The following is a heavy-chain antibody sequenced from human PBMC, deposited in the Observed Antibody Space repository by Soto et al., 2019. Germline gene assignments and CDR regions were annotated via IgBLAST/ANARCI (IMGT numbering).Heavy chain of an antibody. CDR1: GGYISSYY. V-gene: IGHV4-59*08. J-gene: IGHJ5*02. CDR3: ARHRNPLRKMMWFDP. D-gene: IGHD1-1*01. CDR2: IYYSGST. Sequence: SETMSLTCTVSGGYISSYYWSWIRQHPGKGLEWIGYIYYSGSTNYNPSLKSRVTISVDTSKNQFSLKLSSVTAADTAVYYCARHRNPLRKMMWFDPWGQGTLVTVSS.